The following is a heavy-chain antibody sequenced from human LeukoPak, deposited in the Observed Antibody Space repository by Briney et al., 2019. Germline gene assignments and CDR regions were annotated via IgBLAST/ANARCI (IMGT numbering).Heavy chain of an antibody. CDR3: ARLRDGYNFSLDAFDI. CDR1: GYSFTKYW. D-gene: IGHD5-24*01. Sequence: GESLKISCKGSGYSFTKYWTGWVRQMPGKGLEWMRIIYPDDSDTRYSPSFQGQVTMSADKSINTAYLQWSSLKASDTAIYHCARLRDGYNFSLDAFDIWGQGTMVIVSS. J-gene: IGHJ3*02. V-gene: IGHV5-51*01. CDR2: IYPDDSDT.